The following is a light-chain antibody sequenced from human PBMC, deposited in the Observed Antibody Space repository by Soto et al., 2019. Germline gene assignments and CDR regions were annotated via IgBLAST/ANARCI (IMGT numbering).Light chain of an antibody. CDR1: QSVSSSSY. J-gene: IGKJ2*01. CDR2: GAS. CDR3: RQYGSSPSYT. Sequence: EIVLTQSPGTLSLSPGERATLSCRASQSVSSSSYLAWYQQKPGQAPRLLIYGASSRATGIPDRFSGSGSATDFTLTISRLEAEDFAVYYCRQYGSSPSYTFGQGIKLEIK. V-gene: IGKV3-20*01.